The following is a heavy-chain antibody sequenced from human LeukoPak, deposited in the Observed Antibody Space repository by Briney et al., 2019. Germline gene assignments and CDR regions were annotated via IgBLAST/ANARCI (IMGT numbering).Heavy chain of an antibody. CDR2: VKSDGSST. J-gene: IGHJ4*02. V-gene: IGHV3-74*01. CDR1: GFTFSSYS. Sequence: PGGSLRLSCAASGFTFSSYSTHWVRQAPGKGLVWVSHVKSDGSSTSYADSVKGRFTLSRHNAKNTLYLQMNSLRAGDTAVYYCARGDPIGRYWGQGTLVTVSS. CDR3: ARGDPIGRY. D-gene: IGHD1-26*01.